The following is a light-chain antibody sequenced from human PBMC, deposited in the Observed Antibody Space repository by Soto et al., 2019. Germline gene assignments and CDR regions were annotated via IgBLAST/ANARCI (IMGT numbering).Light chain of an antibody. Sequence: QSALTQPASVSGSPGQSITISCTGSSSDVGSYNLVSWYQQHPGKAPKFMIYEGSKRPSGVSNRFSGSKSGNTASLTISGLQAEDEADYYCYSYAGSGTWVFGGGTKVTVL. J-gene: IGLJ3*02. CDR2: EGS. CDR1: SSDVGSYNL. V-gene: IGLV2-23*01. CDR3: YSYAGSGTWV.